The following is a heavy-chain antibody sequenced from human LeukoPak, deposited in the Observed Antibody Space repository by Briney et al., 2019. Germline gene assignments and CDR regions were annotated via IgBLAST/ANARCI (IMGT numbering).Heavy chain of an antibody. J-gene: IGHJ4*02. CDR3: ARGDASGWSY. D-gene: IGHD6-19*01. V-gene: IGHV3-48*03. Sequence: GGSLRLSCAASGFTFSSYEMNWVRQAPGKGLEWVSYISSSGSTIYYADSVKGRFTISRDNAKNSLYLQMNSLRDEDTAVYYCARGDASGWSYWGQGTLVTVSS. CDR2: ISSSGSTI. CDR1: GFTFSSYE.